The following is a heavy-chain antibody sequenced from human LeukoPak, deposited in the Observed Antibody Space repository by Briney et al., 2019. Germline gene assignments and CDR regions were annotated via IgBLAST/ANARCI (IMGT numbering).Heavy chain of an antibody. V-gene: IGHV1-2*02. Sequence: GASVKVSCKASGYTFTGYYMHWVRQAPGQGLEWMGWINPNSGGTNYAQKFQGRVTVTRDTSISTAHMELSRLRSDDTAVYYCVREIHTGRYWSGYLTRKGYFDYWGQGTLVTVSS. CDR2: INPNSGGT. CDR1: GYTFTGYY. CDR3: VREIHTGRYWSGYLTRKGYFDY. D-gene: IGHD3-3*01. J-gene: IGHJ4*02.